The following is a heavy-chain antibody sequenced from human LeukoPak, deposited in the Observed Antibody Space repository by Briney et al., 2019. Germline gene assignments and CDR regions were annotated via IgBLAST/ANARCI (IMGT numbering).Heavy chain of an antibody. J-gene: IGHJ4*02. CDR1: GFTFSSYW. CDR2: INSVGSST. D-gene: IGHD6-13*01. Sequence: GGSLRLSCAASGFTFSSYWMHWVGQAPGKGLVWVSRINSVGSSTSYADSVKGRFTISRDNAKNTLYLQMNSLRAEDTAVYYCARDLEAAGLDYWGQGTLVTVSS. CDR3: ARDLEAAGLDY. V-gene: IGHV3-74*01.